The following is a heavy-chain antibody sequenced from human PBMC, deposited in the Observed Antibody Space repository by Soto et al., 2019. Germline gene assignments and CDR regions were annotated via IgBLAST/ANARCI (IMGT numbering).Heavy chain of an antibody. CDR2: IWYDGSNK. D-gene: IGHD3-3*01. J-gene: IGHJ4*02. CDR1: GFTFSSYG. V-gene: IGHV3-33*01. Sequence: GGSLRLSCAASGFTFSSYGMHWVRQAPGKGLEWVAVIWYDGSNKYYADSVKGRFTISRDNSKNTLYLQMNSLRAEDTAVYYCARGGIDPQGLLRFPDYWGQGTLVTVSS. CDR3: ARGGIDPQGLLRFPDY.